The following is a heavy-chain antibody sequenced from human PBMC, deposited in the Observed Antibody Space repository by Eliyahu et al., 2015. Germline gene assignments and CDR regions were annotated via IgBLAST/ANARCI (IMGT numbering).Heavy chain of an antibody. V-gene: IGHV3-33*06. CDR2: IWFDGSKK. CDR1: GFXFXTXG. J-gene: IGHJ4*02. CDR3: AKDMCGGDCYEAGGFDY. Sequence: QVQLVESGGGVVQPGRSLRLSCAXSGFXFXTXGLHWVRQTPGKGLEGVAVIWFDGSKKYYTDSVKGRFTISRDNSKNTLFLQMNSLRVEDTAVYYCAKDMCGGDCYEAGGFDYWGQGTLVTVSS. D-gene: IGHD2-21*02.